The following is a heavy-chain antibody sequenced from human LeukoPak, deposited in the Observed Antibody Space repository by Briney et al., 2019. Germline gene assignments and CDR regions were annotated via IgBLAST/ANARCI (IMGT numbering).Heavy chain of an antibody. CDR3: ARVADSSGYYYYLDY. Sequence: PSETLSLTCTVSGGSISSYYWSWIRQPPGKGLEWIGYIYYSGSTNYNTSLRSRVTISVDTSKNQFSLELTSVTAADTAVYYCARVADSSGYYYYLDYWGQGALVTVSS. J-gene: IGHJ4*02. V-gene: IGHV4-59*01. D-gene: IGHD3-22*01. CDR1: GGSISSYY. CDR2: IYYSGST.